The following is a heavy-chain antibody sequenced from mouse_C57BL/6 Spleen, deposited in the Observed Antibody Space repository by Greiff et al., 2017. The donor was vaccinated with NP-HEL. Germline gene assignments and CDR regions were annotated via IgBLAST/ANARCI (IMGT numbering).Heavy chain of an antibody. Sequence: DVMLVESGGGLVKPGGSLKLSCAASGFTFSDYGMHWVRQAPEKGLEWVAYISSGSSTIYYADTVKGRFTISRDNAKNTLFLQMTSLRSEDTAMYYCARGDSNYPYYYAMDYWGQGTSVTVSS. J-gene: IGHJ4*01. CDR1: GFTFSDYG. V-gene: IGHV5-17*01. CDR2: ISSGSSTI. CDR3: ARGDSNYPYYYAMDY. D-gene: IGHD2-5*01.